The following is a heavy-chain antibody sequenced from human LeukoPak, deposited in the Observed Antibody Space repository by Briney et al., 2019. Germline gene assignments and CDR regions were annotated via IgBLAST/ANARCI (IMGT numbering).Heavy chain of an antibody. CDR3: ARDLVVAATNYYYYYGMDV. CDR2: TSAYNGNT. D-gene: IGHD2-15*01. V-gene: IGHV1-18*01. CDR1: GYTFISYG. J-gene: IGHJ6*02. Sequence: GASVTVSCKASGYTFISYGISWVRQPPGQGLEWMGWTSAYNGNTNYAQKLQGRGDMTTDTSTRKAYEELRSVRSDDAAVYYGARDLVVAATNYYYYYGMDVWGQGTRVSVS.